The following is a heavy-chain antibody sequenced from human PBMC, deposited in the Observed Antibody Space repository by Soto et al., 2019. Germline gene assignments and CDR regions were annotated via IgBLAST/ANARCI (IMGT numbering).Heavy chain of an antibody. CDR3: AKHPHCSGGSCYSDY. Sequence: SETLSLTCTVSGGSISSYYWSWIRQPPGKGLEWIGYIYYSGSTNYNPSLKSRVTISVDTSKNQFSLKLSSVTAADTAVYYCAKHPHCSGGSCYSDYWGQGTLVTVSS. V-gene: IGHV4-59*08. CDR2: IYYSGST. J-gene: IGHJ4*02. D-gene: IGHD2-15*01. CDR1: GGSISSYY.